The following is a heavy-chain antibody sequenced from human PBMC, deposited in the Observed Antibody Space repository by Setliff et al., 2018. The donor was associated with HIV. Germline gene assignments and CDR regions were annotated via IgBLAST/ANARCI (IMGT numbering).Heavy chain of an antibody. CDR3: ARPYFHQSSDAFQI. J-gene: IGHJ3*02. D-gene: IGHD3-22*01. V-gene: IGHV5-51*01. CDR2: TYPGDSDT. Sequence: GESLKISCKGSGYSFTTYWIGWVRQMPGKGLEWMGITYPGDSDTRYSPSFQGQVTISVDKSISTAYLQWSSLKASDTAMYYCARPYFHQSSDAFQIWGQGTMVTVSS. CDR1: GYSFTTYW.